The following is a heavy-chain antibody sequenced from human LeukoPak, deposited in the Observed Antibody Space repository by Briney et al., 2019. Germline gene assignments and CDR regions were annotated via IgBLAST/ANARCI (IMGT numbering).Heavy chain of an antibody. D-gene: IGHD2-15*01. CDR1: GFTVSSNY. J-gene: IGHJ4*02. V-gene: IGHV3-53*01. CDR2: IYSGGST. Sequence: GGSLRLSCAASGFTVSSNYMSWVRQAPGKGLEWVSVIYSGGSTYYADSVKGRFTISRDNSENTLYLQMNSLRAEDTAVYYCARTCSGGSCYGFGGVYWGQGTLVTVSS. CDR3: ARTCSGGSCYGFGGVY.